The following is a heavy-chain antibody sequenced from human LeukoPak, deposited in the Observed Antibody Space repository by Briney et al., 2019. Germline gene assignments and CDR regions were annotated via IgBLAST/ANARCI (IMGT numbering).Heavy chain of an antibody. D-gene: IGHD3-3*01. CDR3: ARAERSLESGP. V-gene: IGHV4-61*02. Sequence: SETLSLTCTVSGGSISSGSYYWSWIRQPAGKGLEWIGRIYTSGSTNYNPSLKSRVSISVDTSKNQFSLKLSSVTAADTAVYYCARAERSLESGPWGQGTLVTVSS. CDR1: GGSISSGSYY. CDR2: IYTSGST. J-gene: IGHJ5*02.